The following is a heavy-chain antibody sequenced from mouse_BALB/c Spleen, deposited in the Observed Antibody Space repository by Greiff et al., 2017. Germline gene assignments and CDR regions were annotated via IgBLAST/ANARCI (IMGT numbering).Heavy chain of an antibody. CDR1: GFNIKDTY. D-gene: IGHD1-1*01. V-gene: IGHV14-3*02. J-gene: IGHJ2*01. CDR3: ARTPVDYGSSYFDY. CDR2: IDPANGNP. Sequence: VQLQQSGAELVKPGASVKLSCTASGFNIKDTYMHWVKQRPEQGLEWIGRIDPANGNPKYDPKFQGKATITADTSSSTAYLQLSSLTSEDTAVYYCARTPVDYGSSYFDYWGQGTTLTVSS.